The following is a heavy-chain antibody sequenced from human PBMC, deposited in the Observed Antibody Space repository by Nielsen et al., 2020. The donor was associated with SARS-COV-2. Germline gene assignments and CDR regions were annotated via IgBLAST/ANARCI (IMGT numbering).Heavy chain of an antibody. J-gene: IGHJ6*03. CDR3: ARAVGGDYYYYYMDV. D-gene: IGHD1-26*01. V-gene: IGHV3-7*01. Sequence: WIRQPPGKGLEWVANIKQDGSAKQYADSVKGRFTISRDNAKNTLYLQMNSLRAEDTAVYYCARAVGGDYYYYYMDVWGKGTTVTVSS. CDR2: IKQDGSAK.